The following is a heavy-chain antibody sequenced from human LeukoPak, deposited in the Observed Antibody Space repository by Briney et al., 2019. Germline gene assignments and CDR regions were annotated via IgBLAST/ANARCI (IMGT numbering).Heavy chain of an antibody. Sequence: PSETLSLTCTVFGGSISSYYWSWIRQPPGKGLEWIGYIYYSGSTNYNPSLKSRVTISVDTSKNQFSLKLSSVTAADTAVYYCARHTGYLDYWGQGTLVTVSS. CDR1: GGSISSYY. D-gene: IGHD1-14*01. CDR2: IYYSGST. V-gene: IGHV4-59*08. J-gene: IGHJ4*02. CDR3: ARHTGYLDY.